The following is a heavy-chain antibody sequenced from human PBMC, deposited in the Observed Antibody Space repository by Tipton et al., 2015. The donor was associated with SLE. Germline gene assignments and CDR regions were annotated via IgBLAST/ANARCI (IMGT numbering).Heavy chain of an antibody. V-gene: IGHV4-39*01. Sequence: TLSLTCTVSGGSISTSSYYWGWIRQPPGKGLEWIGSMYYGGSTYYNRSLRSRVTVSVDMSKSQFSLRLTSVTAADTAVYYCARAIPQAEWEPIWWGQGTLVTVSS. CDR1: GGSISTSSYY. D-gene: IGHD1-26*01. CDR3: ARAIPQAEWEPIW. CDR2: MYYGGST. J-gene: IGHJ4*02.